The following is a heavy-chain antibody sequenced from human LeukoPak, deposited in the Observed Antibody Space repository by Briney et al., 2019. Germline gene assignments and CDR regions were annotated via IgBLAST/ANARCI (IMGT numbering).Heavy chain of an antibody. CDR1: GFTFSDYA. D-gene: IGHD1-26*01. J-gene: IGHJ4*02. Sequence: GGSLRLSCAASGFTFSDYAMHWVRQAPGKGLEWLSLISYDGSNKYYADSVKGRFTISRDNSKNTLYLQVNSLRAEDTAVYYCAKGGKWDVTPFDYWGQGTLVTVSS. CDR3: AKGGKWDVTPFDY. V-gene: IGHV3-30-3*01. CDR2: ISYDGSNK.